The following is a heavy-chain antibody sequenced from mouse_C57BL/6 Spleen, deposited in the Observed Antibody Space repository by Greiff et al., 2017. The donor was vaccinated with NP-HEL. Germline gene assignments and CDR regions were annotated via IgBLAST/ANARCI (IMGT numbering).Heavy chain of an antibody. CDR3: ARIYYDYDNYFDY. CDR2: ISYDGSN. J-gene: IGHJ2*01. V-gene: IGHV3-6*01. D-gene: IGHD2-4*01. CDR1: GYSITSGYY. Sequence: EVQRVESGPGLVKPSQSLSLTCSVTGYSITSGYYWNWIRRFPGNKLEWMGYISYDGSNNYNPSLKNRISITRDTSKNQFFLKLNSVTTEDTATYYCARIYYDYDNYFDYWGQGTTLTVSS.